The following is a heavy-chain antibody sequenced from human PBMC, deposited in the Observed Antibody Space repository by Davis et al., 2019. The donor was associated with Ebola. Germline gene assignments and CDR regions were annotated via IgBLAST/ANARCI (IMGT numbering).Heavy chain of an antibody. J-gene: IGHJ4*02. CDR2: ISKDGSSE. CDR1: GFTFSTYA. D-gene: IGHD2-2*01. V-gene: IGHV3-30*04. Sequence: GESLKISCAASGFTFSTYAMHWVRQAPGTGLEWVAVISKDGSSEDYADSLRGRFTISRDKSKNMLFLQMNNLTVDDTAVYYCASSTSWWRYWGQGTLVSVS. CDR3: ASSTSWWRY.